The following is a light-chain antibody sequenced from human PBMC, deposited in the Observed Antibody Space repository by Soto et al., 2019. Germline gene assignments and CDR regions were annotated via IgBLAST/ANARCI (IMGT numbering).Light chain of an antibody. CDR3: QQLNSYPTIT. CDR1: QGISSY. J-gene: IGKJ5*01. V-gene: IGKV1-9*01. CDR2: AAS. Sequence: DIQLTQSPSFLSASVGARVTITCRASQGISSYLAWYQQKPGKAPKLLIYAASTLQSGVPSRFSGSGSGTEVTLTISSLQPEDFATYYCQQLNSYPTITFGQGTRLEIK.